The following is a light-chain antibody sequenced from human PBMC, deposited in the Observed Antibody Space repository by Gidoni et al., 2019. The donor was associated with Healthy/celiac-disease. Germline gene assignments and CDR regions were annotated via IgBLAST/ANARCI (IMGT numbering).Light chain of an antibody. CDR2: GAS. J-gene: IGKJ2*01. CDR1: QSVSSSY. CDR3: QQYGSSPLFT. Sequence: EIVLTQLPGTMSLSPGERATLSCRASQSVSSSYLAWYQQKPGQAPRLLIYGASSRATGIPDRFSGSGSATDFTLTISRLEPEDFAVYYCQQYGSSPLFTFGQGTKLEIK. V-gene: IGKV3-20*01.